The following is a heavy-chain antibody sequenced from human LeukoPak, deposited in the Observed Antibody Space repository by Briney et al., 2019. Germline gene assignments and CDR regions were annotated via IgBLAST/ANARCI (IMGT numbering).Heavy chain of an antibody. CDR1: GGTFSSYA. V-gene: IGHV1-69*05. CDR3: ARVRAQNYDFWSGYYVAPFGRLRHAPYYCYMDV. Sequence: ASVKVSCKASGGTFSSYAISWVRQAPGQGLEWMGGIIPIFGTANYAQKFQGRVTITTDESTSTAYMELSSLRSEDTAVYYCARVRAQNYDFWSGYYVAPFGRLRHAPYYCYMDVWGKGTTVTVSS. D-gene: IGHD3-3*01. J-gene: IGHJ6*03. CDR2: IIPIFGTA.